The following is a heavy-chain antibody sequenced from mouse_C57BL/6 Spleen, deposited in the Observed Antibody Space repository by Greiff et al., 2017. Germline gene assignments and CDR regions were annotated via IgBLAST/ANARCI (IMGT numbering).Heavy chain of an antibody. CDR2: IDPEDGDT. CDR3: TFYDGYSYDFDY. Sequence: VQLQQSGAELVRPGASVKLSCTASGFNIKDYYMHWVKQRPEQGLEWIGRIDPEDGDTEYAPKFQGKATMTADTSSNTAYLQLSSLTSEDTAVYYCTFYDGYSYDFDYWGQGTTLTVSS. J-gene: IGHJ2*01. V-gene: IGHV14-1*01. D-gene: IGHD2-3*01. CDR1: GFNIKDYY.